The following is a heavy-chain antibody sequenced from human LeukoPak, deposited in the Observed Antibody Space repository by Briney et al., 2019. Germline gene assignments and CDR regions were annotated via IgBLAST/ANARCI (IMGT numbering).Heavy chain of an antibody. CDR3: ARGLSLNYYGTGRSFNFDY. J-gene: IGHJ4*02. CDR2: INHSGST. CDR1: GVSFSGYY. V-gene: IGHV4-34*01. D-gene: IGHD3-10*01. Sequence: SETLSLTCAVYGVSFSGYYWSWIRQPPGKGLEWIGEINHSGSTNYNPSLKSRVTISVDTSKNQFSLKLSSVTAADTAVYYCARGLSLNYYGTGRSFNFDYWGQGTLVTVSS.